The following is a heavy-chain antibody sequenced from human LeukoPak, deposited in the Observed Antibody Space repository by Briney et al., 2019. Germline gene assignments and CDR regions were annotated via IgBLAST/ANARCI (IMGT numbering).Heavy chain of an antibody. J-gene: IGHJ4*02. V-gene: IGHV3-23*01. D-gene: IGHD6-13*01. Sequence: GGSLRLSCAASGFTFSSYGMSWVRQAPGKGLEWVSAISGSGGSTYYADSVKGRFTISRDNAKNSLYLQMNSLRAEDTAVYYCARDASSSWYPPYWGQGTLVTVSS. CDR1: GFTFSSYG. CDR3: ARDASSSWYPPY. CDR2: ISGSGGST.